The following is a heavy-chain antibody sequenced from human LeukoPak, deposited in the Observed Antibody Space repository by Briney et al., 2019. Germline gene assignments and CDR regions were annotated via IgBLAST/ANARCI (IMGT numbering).Heavy chain of an antibody. D-gene: IGHD5-18*01. CDR3: ARERTAMVTGFDY. V-gene: IGHV3-66*01. CDR1: GFTLSTYA. Sequence: GGSLRLSCAASGFTLSTYAMSWVRQAPGKGLEWVSVIYSGGSTYYADSVKGRFTISRDNSKNTLYLQMNSLRAEDTAVYYCARERTAMVTGFDYWGQGTLVTVSS. CDR2: IYSGGST. J-gene: IGHJ4*02.